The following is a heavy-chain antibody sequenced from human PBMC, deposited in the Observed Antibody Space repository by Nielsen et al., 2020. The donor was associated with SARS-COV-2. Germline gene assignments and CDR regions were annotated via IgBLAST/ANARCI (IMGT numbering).Heavy chain of an antibody. CDR3: ARDSGGWYRYDAFDI. CDR1: GYTFAIYG. Sequence: ASVKVSCKASGYTFAIYGISWVRQAPGQGLEWMGWISPYNGNTNYAQKLQGRVTMTTDTSTSTAYMELRSLRSDDTAVYYCARDSGGWYRYDAFDIWGQGTMVTVSS. J-gene: IGHJ3*02. CDR2: ISPYNGNT. D-gene: IGHD6-19*01. V-gene: IGHV1-18*01.